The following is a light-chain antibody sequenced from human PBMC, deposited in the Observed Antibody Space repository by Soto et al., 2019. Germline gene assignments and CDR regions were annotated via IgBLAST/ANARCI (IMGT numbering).Light chain of an antibody. CDR2: EVN. J-gene: IGLJ1*01. Sequence: ALTQPASVSGSPGQSITISCTGTSSDVGSYNLVSWYQQHPGKAPKLMIYEVNKRPSGVSNRFSGSKSGNTASLTISGLQAEDEADYYCCSFAGSSTYVFGTGTKVNVL. CDR3: CSFAGSSTYV. CDR1: SSDVGSYNL. V-gene: IGLV2-23*02.